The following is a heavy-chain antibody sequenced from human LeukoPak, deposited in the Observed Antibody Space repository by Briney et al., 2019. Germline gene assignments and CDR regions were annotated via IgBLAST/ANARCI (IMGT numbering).Heavy chain of an antibody. D-gene: IGHD6-19*01. CDR1: GYSFTSYW. CDR3: ARGGWLDDY. CDR2: INPSDSYT. Sequence: PGASLKISCKGSGYSFTSYWISWVRQLPGKGLEWMGRINPSDSYTNYNPSFQGHVTFSVDKSIATAYLQWTTLKASDTAMYYCARGGWLDDYWGQGTLVTVSS. J-gene: IGHJ4*02. V-gene: IGHV5-10-1*01.